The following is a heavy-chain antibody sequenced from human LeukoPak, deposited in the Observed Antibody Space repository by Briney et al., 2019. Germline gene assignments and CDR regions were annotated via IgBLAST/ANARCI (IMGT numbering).Heavy chain of an antibody. Sequence: GASVKVSCKASGYTFTSYDINWVRQATGQGLEWMGWMNPNSGNTGYAQKFQGRVTMTRNTSISTAYMELSSLRSEDTAVYYCARDSSFYCSGGSCYPYNWFDPWGQGTLVTVSS. V-gene: IGHV1-8*01. CDR1: GYTFTSYD. CDR2: MNPNSGNT. D-gene: IGHD2-15*01. J-gene: IGHJ5*02. CDR3: ARDSSFYCSGGSCYPYNWFDP.